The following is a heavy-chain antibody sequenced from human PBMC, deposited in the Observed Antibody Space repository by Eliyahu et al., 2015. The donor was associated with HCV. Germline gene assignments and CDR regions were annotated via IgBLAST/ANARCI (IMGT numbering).Heavy chain of an antibody. V-gene: IGHV4-34*01. CDR2: INHSGST. CDR1: GGSFSGYY. J-gene: IGHJ4*02. Sequence: QVQLQQWGAGLLKPSETLSLTCAVYGGSFSGYYWSWIRQPPGKGLEWIGEINHSGSTNYNPSLKSRVTISVDTSKNQFSLKLSSVTAADTAVYYCARLDFWSGYYYFDYWGQGTLVTVSS. CDR3: ARLDFWSGYYYFDY. D-gene: IGHD3-3*01.